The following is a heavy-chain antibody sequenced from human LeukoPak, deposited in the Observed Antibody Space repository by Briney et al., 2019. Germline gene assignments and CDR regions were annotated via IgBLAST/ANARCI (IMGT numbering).Heavy chain of an antibody. V-gene: IGHV3-7*01. CDR3: ARIWFGELWGPNWFDP. CDR2: IKQDGSEK. D-gene: IGHD3-10*01. CDR1: GFTFSSRDW. Sequence: GGSLRLSCVASGFTFSSRDWMTWVRQAPGKGLKWVANIKQDGSEKYYVDSVKGRFTISRDNAKNSLYLQMNSLRAEDTAVYYCARIWFGELWGPNWFDPWGQGTLVTVSS. J-gene: IGHJ5*02.